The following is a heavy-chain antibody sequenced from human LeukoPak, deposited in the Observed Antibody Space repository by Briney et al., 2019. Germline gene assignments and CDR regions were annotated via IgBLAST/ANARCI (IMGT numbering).Heavy chain of an antibody. CDR3: ARWYSSGWAFDY. V-gene: IGHV4-59*08. CDR2: IHSSGST. Sequence: PSETLSLTCTVSAGTISSYYWNWIRQPPGKGLEWIGYIHSSGSTKYNPSLKSRVTISVDTSKNQFSLKLSSVTAADTAVYCCARWYSSGWAFDYWGQGTLVTVSS. CDR1: AGTISSYY. J-gene: IGHJ4*02. D-gene: IGHD6-19*01.